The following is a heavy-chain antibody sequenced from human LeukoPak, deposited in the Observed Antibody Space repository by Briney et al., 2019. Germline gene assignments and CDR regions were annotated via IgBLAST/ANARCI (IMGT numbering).Heavy chain of an antibody. V-gene: IGHV3-23*01. J-gene: IGHJ4*02. CDR2: ITTDT. Sequence: GGSLRLSCAASGFAFNSYDMTWVRRAPGRGLEWVSLITTDTYYADSVRGRFTISRDNSKNTLYLQMNSLRADDTAVYYCAKAGSGHYYDYWGQGTLVTVSS. CDR1: GFAFNSYD. D-gene: IGHD3-22*01. CDR3: AKAGSGHYYDY.